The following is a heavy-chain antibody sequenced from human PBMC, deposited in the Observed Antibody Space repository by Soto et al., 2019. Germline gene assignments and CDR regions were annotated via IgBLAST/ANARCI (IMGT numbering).Heavy chain of an antibody. CDR3: ASPNGESIHYNHGMDV. D-gene: IGHD1-20*01. J-gene: IGHJ6*02. CDR2: ISRDGDSM. CDR1: GFTFSDYY. Sequence: QVQLVESGGGLVKPGGSLRLSCAASGFTFSDYYMAWIRQAPGKGLEYVSYISRDGDSMYYADSVKGRFTISRDNAKNPLYLQMNIRTAEDTSVYNCASPNGESIHYNHGMDVWGQGTTVTVSS. V-gene: IGHV3-11*01.